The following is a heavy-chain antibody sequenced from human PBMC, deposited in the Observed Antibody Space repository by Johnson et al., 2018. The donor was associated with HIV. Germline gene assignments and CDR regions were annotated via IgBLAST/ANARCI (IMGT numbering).Heavy chain of an antibody. D-gene: IGHD6-6*01. Sequence: QVQLVESGGGVVQPERSLRLSCAASEFSFSTYAMRWVRQAPGKGLEGVAVISYHGSNTYYADSMRGRFTISRDNSKNTLYLQMNSLRVEDTAVYYCARPSSIASLYDEFDIWGQGTMVTVSS. V-gene: IGHV3-30*04. J-gene: IGHJ3*02. CDR3: ARPSSIASLYDEFDI. CDR2: ISYHGSNT. CDR1: EFSFSTYA.